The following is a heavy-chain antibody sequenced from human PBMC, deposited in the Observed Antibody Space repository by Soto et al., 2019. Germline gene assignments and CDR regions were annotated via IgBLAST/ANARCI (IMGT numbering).Heavy chain of an antibody. CDR2: ISYDGSNK. Sequence: GGSLRLSCAASGFTFSSYGMHWVRQAPGKGLEWVAVISYDGSNKYYADSVKGRFTISRDNSKNTLYLQMNSLRAEDTAVYYCAQDVGSGWYPKDAFDIWGQGTMVTVSS. CDR3: AQDVGSGWYPKDAFDI. V-gene: IGHV3-30*18. D-gene: IGHD6-19*01. CDR1: GFTFSSYG. J-gene: IGHJ3*02.